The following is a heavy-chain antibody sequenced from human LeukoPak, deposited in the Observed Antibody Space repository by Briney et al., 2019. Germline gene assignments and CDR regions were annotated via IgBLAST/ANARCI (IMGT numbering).Heavy chain of an antibody. Sequence: SVKVSCKASGYNFNGYYIHWVRQAPGQGLEWMGRIIPILDVTNYAQKFQGRVTITADQSTSTAYMELSSLRSEDTAVYYCARGGGVDILTGFQYWGQGTLVTVSS. CDR2: IIPILDVT. D-gene: IGHD3-9*01. V-gene: IGHV1-69*04. CDR3: ARGGGVDILTGFQY. J-gene: IGHJ4*02. CDR1: GYNFNGYY.